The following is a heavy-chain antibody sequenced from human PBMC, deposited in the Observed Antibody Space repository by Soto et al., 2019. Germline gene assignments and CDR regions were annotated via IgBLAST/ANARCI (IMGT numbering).Heavy chain of an antibody. J-gene: IGHJ3*02. CDR1: GGTFSRFS. D-gene: IGHD2-15*01. V-gene: IGHV1-69*12. CDR3: AIDSRCRVDAFDI. Sequence: QVQLVQSGAEVKKPGSSVKVSCKASGGTFSRFSFNWVRQAPGQGLEWMGGIMPMFGTEKYAQKFQDKVTLTADESTGTAYMKLSRLTSEDQAVYYCAIDSRCRVDAFDIGGQGTLVTVSS. CDR2: IMPMFGTE.